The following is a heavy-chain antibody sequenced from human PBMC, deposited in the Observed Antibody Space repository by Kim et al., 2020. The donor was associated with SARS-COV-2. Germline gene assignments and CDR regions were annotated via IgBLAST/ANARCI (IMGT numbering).Heavy chain of an antibody. J-gene: IGHJ3*02. CDR3: ATVITGTGVGGAFDI. D-gene: IGHD1-20*01. Sequence: QKFQGRVTMTEDTSTDTAYMELSSLRSEDTAVYYCATVITGTGVGGAFDIWGQGTMVTVSS. V-gene: IGHV1-24*01.